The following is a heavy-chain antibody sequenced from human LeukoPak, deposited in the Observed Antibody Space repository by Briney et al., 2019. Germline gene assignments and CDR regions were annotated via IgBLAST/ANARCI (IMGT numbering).Heavy chain of an antibody. CDR3: AGLPRGYYGSGSYYNGVY. J-gene: IGHJ4*02. CDR2: IYTSGST. Sequence: SSETLSLTCTVSGGSISSYYWSWIRQPAGKGLEWIGRIYTSGSTNYNPSLKSRVTMSVDTSKNQFSLKLSSVTAADTAVYYCAGLPRGYYGSGSYYNGVYWGQGTLVTVSS. V-gene: IGHV4-4*07. CDR1: GGSISSYY. D-gene: IGHD3-10*01.